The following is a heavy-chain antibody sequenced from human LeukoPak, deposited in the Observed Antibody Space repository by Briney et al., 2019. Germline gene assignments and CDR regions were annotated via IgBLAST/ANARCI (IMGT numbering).Heavy chain of an antibody. Sequence: PGGSLRLSCAASGFTFDDYGMSWVRQAPGKGLEWVCGINWNGASTGYADFVKGRFTISRDNAKNSLYLQMSSLRAEDTAVYYCASILWLYYYGRGGAFDIWGQGTMVTVSS. CDR1: GFTFDDYG. D-gene: IGHD3-10*02. J-gene: IGHJ3*02. V-gene: IGHV3-20*04. CDR3: ASILWLYYYGRGGAFDI. CDR2: INWNGAST.